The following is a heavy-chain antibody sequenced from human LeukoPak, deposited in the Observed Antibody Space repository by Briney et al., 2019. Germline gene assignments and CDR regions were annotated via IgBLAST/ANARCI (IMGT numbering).Heavy chain of an antibody. V-gene: IGHV2-5*02. Sequence: SGPTLVNPTQTLTLTCTFSGFSLRSTGVGVAWIRQPPGKALEWLALIYWDDDERYSPSLRRRLTITKHTSKNQAVLTMTNMDPVDTATYYCAILFGDGWTSKRPFDYWGQGMLVSVSS. D-gene: IGHD5-24*01. CDR1: GFSLRSTGVG. CDR2: IYWDDDE. J-gene: IGHJ4*02. CDR3: AILFGDGWTSKRPFDY.